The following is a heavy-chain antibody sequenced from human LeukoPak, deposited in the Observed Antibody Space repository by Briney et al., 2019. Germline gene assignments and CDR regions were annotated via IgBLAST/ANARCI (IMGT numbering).Heavy chain of an antibody. Sequence: GGSLRLSFAASGFTFSSYGMHWVRQAPGKGLEWVAYIQYDGSNEQYADSVKGRFSISRDSSKNILYLQMNSLRAEDTAIYYCATYRQVLLPFESWGQGTLVTVSS. CDR3: ATYRQVLLPFES. J-gene: IGHJ4*02. V-gene: IGHV3-30*02. CDR1: GFTFSSYG. CDR2: IQYDGSNE. D-gene: IGHD2-8*02.